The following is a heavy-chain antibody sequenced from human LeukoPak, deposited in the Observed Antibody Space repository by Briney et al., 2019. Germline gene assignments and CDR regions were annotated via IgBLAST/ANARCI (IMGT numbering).Heavy chain of an antibody. J-gene: IGHJ3*02. CDR3: ARHPRASDPFDI. CDR2: IYHGGST. Sequence: SQTLSLTCAVSGGSISSGGSSWSWIRQPPGKGLEWIGYIYHGGSTYYNPSLKSRVTISLDRSKNQFSLRLTSVTAADTAMYYCARHPRASDPFDIWGQGTIVTVSS. CDR1: GGSISSGGSS. V-gene: IGHV4-30-2*01.